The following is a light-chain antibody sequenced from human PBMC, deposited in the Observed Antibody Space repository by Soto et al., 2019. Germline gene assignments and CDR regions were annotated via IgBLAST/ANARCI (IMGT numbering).Light chain of an antibody. J-gene: IGKJ4*01. Sequence: EIVLTQSPGTLSLSPGERATLSCRASQTVTNTYLAWYQQKSGQAPKFLIYGASNRATGIPDRFSGSGSGTDITLTISRLEPEDFAVCYCQQYGTLPPTFGGGTKVEI. CDR3: QQYGTLPPT. CDR2: GAS. V-gene: IGKV3-20*01. CDR1: QTVTNTY.